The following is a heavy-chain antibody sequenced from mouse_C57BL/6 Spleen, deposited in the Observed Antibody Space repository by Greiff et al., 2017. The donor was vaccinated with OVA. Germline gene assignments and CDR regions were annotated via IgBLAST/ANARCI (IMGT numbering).Heavy chain of an antibody. D-gene: IGHD1-1*01. V-gene: IGHV1-59*01. CDR3: ASPHLILLYYYAMDF. Sequence: VQLQQPGAELVRPGTSVKLSCKASGYTFTSYWMHWVKQRPGQGLEWIGVIDPSDSYTNYNQKFKGKATLTVDTSSSTAYMQLSSLTSEDSAVYYCASPHLILLYYYAMDFWGQGTSVTVSS. CDR1: GYTFTSYW. J-gene: IGHJ4*01. CDR2: IDPSDSYT.